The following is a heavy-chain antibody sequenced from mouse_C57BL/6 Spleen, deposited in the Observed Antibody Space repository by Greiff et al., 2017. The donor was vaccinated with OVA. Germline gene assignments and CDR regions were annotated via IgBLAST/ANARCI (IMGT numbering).Heavy chain of an antibody. CDR2: IYPGSGNT. Sequence: QVQLQQSGAELVRPGASVKLSCKASGYTFTDYYINWVKQRPGQGLEWIARIYPGSGNTYYNEKFKGKATLTAEKSSSTAYMQLSSLTSEDSAVYFCARGGTTVVDYWGQGTTLTVSS. CDR1: GYTFTDYY. J-gene: IGHJ2*01. D-gene: IGHD1-1*01. CDR3: ARGGTTVVDY. V-gene: IGHV1-76*01.